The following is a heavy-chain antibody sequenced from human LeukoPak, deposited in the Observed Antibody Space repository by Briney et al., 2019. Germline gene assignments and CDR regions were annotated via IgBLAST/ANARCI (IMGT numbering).Heavy chain of an antibody. Sequence: ASVKVSCKASGYTFTSYGISWVRQAPGQGLEWMGWISAENGNTNYAQKLQGRVTMTTDTSTSTAYMELRSLRSDDTAVYYCARINYDFWSGYYRVYFDYWGQGTLVTVSS. J-gene: IGHJ4*02. CDR1: GYTFTSYG. V-gene: IGHV1-18*01. CDR3: ARINYDFWSGYYRVYFDY. CDR2: ISAENGNT. D-gene: IGHD3-3*01.